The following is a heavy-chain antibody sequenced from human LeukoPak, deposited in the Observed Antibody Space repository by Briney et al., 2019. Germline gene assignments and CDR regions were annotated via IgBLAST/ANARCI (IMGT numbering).Heavy chain of an antibody. Sequence: PSETLSLTCTVSGGSISSGSYYWRWIRQPAGKGLEWIGRIYTSGSTNYNPSLKSRVTISVDTSKNQFSLKLSSVTAADTAVYYCARVGYYDSSGYYSAASVAFDIWGQGTMVTVSS. D-gene: IGHD3-22*01. V-gene: IGHV4-61*02. CDR3: ARVGYYDSSGYYSAASVAFDI. CDR2: IYTSGST. CDR1: GGSISSGSYY. J-gene: IGHJ3*02.